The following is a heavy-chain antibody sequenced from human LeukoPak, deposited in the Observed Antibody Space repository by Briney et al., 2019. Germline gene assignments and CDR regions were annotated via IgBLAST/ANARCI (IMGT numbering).Heavy chain of an antibody. D-gene: IGHD2-21*02. Sequence: ASVKVSCKASGYTFTGYYMHWVRQAPGQGLEWMGWISLYNGNTNYAQKFQGRVTMTTDTSTTTAYMEVRSLRSDDTAVYYCARTQDVTYYYYYMDVWGTGTTVTVSS. CDR1: GYTFTGYY. J-gene: IGHJ6*03. CDR3: ARTQDVTYYYYYMDV. V-gene: IGHV1-18*04. CDR2: ISLYNGNT.